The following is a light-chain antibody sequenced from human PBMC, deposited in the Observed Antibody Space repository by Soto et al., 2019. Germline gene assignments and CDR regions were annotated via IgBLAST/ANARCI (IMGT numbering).Light chain of an antibody. CDR2: LGS. CDR3: MQALQGRT. J-gene: IGKJ1*01. Sequence: DVVMRQSPLSLPVTPGEPASISCRSSLSLLYSNGYNYLDWYVQKPGQSPQLLIYLGSNRASGVPDKFRGSASSTDFKLKISRVEAEDVGVYYCMQALQGRTSGHGTKVEIK. CDR1: LSLLYSNGYNY. V-gene: IGKV2-28*01.